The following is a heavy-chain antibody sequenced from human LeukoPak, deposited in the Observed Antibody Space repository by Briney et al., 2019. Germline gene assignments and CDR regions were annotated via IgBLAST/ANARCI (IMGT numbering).Heavy chain of an antibody. CDR3: AKGGQTAARDMDV. D-gene: IGHD2-2*01. Sequence: EGSLRLSCAASGFTFDDYTMHWVRQPPGKDLEWVSLMTWDAGTTYYADSVKGRFTISRDNSKNSLYLQMNSLRSEDTALYYCAKGGQTAARDMDVWGKGTTVTVSS. CDR1: GFTFDDYT. CDR2: MTWDAGTT. J-gene: IGHJ6*03. V-gene: IGHV3-43*01.